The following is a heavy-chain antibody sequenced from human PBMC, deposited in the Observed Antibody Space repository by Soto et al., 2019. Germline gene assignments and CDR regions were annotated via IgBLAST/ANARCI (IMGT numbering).Heavy chain of an antibody. CDR2: LSGSGVHS. CDR3: SKDCRSLAVAGSAFDA. D-gene: IGHD6-19*01. J-gene: IGHJ4*02. CDR1: GCTVSSSA. Sequence: RLPCADPGCTVSSSAMAWVRQAPGKGLAWVSSLSGSGVHSSYAYSLGGRFTISRDNVNSILSLDMSDLSAEDTAVYYCSKDCRSLAVAGSAFDAWGQGPLV. V-gene: IGHV3-23*01.